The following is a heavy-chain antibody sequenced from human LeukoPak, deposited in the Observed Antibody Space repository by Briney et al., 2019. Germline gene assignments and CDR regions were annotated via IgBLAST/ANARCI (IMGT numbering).Heavy chain of an antibody. D-gene: IGHD3-16*01. J-gene: IGHJ4*02. CDR3: VKEGVEYSYSYGDY. V-gene: IGHV3-48*03. CDR2: ISSSGSTK. Sequence: GGSLRLSCAASGFTFSSYEMNWVRQAPGKGLEWVSYISSSGSTKYYADSVKGRITISRDNAENTLYLQMNNLRPDDTAFYFCVKEGVEYSYSYGDYWGQGTLVTVSS. CDR1: GFTFSSYE.